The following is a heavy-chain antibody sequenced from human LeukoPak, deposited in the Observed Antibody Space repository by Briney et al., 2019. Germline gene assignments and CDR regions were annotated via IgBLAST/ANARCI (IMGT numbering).Heavy chain of an antibody. CDR2: IKQDGSEK. Sequence: GGSLRLSCTASGFTFSSYWMNWVRQAPGKGLEWVASIKQDGSEKYYVDSVKGRFTISRDNAENSLYLQMNSLRAEDTAVYFCVRDTPLREVVPAAGGNYYYYYGMDVWGQGTTVTVSS. CDR1: GFTFSSYW. V-gene: IGHV3-7*01. D-gene: IGHD2-2*01. J-gene: IGHJ6*02. CDR3: VRDTPLREVVPAAGGNYYYYYGMDV.